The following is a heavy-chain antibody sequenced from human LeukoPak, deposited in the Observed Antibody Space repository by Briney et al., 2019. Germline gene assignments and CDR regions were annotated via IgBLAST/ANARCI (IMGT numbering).Heavy chain of an antibody. D-gene: IGHD3-10*01. V-gene: IGHV1-8*01. J-gene: IGHJ6*02. CDR2: MNPNSGNT. CDR3: ATEGSGRIKPYYYYGMDV. Sequence: ASVKVSCKASGYTFTSYDINWVRQATGQGLEWMGWMNPNSGNTGYAQKFQGRVTMTEDTSTDTAYMELSSLRSEDTAVYYCATEGSGRIKPYYYYGMDVWGQGTTVTVSS. CDR1: GYTFTSYD.